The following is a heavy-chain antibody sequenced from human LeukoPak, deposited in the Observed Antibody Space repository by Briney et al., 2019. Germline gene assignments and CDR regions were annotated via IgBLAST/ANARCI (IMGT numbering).Heavy chain of an antibody. Sequence: ASVKVSCKASGYTFTSYYMHWVRQAPGQGLEWMGIINPSGGSTSYAQKFQGRVTMTRDTSTSTVYMELSSLRSEDTAVYYCARRCLGSSGGWLDWFDPWGQGTLVTVSS. CDR1: GYTFTSYY. V-gene: IGHV1-46*01. CDR3: ARRCLGSSGGWLDWFDP. CDR2: INPSGGST. J-gene: IGHJ5*02. D-gene: IGHD2-8*02.